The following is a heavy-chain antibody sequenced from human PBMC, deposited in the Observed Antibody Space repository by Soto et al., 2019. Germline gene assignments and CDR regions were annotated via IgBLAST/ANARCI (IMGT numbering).Heavy chain of an antibody. CDR1: GFTVSSDY. CDR3: ALAYGGNPALFDP. Sequence: EVQLVESGGGLIQPGGSLRLSCAASGFTVSSDYMSWVRQAPGKGLEWVSVIYTGGSKYYADSVKGSFTFSRDNSKNTLYLQTNRLSAEDTSFYYCALAYGGNPALFDPWGQGTLVTVSS. D-gene: IGHD4-17*01. CDR2: IYTGGSK. V-gene: IGHV3-53*01. J-gene: IGHJ5*02.